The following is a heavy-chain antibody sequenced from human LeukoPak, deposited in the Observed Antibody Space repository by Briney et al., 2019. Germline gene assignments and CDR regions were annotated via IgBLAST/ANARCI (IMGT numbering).Heavy chain of an antibody. J-gene: IGHJ4*02. CDR2: IKQDGSEK. D-gene: IGHD6-19*01. CDR3: ASGSGWVFNN. CDR1: GFPFSSHW. Sequence: PGGSLRLSCAASGFPFSSHWLSWFRQSPGKGLEWVANIKQDGSEKYYVDSVKGRFTISRDNAKNSQYLQMNSLRAEDTADYYCASGSGWVFNNWGQGTLVTVSS. V-gene: IGHV3-7*01.